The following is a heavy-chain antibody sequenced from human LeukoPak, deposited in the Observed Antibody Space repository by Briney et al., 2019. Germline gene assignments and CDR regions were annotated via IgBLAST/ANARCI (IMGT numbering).Heavy chain of an antibody. Sequence: PSETLSLTCTVSGGSISSYYWSWIRQPPGKGLEWIGYIYYSGSTNYNPSLKSRVTISVDTPKNQFSLKLSSVTAADTAVYYCARGTNGYVFDYWGQGTLVTVSS. CDR1: GGSISSYY. CDR3: ARGTNGYVFDY. D-gene: IGHD1-1*01. CDR2: IYYSGST. V-gene: IGHV4-59*01. J-gene: IGHJ4*02.